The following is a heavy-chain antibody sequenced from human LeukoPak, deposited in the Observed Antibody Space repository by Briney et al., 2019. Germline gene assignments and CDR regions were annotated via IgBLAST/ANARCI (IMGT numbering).Heavy chain of an antibody. CDR3: ATYSLSGYVDY. CDR1: GGTFSSYA. J-gene: IGHJ4*02. V-gene: IGHV1-24*01. D-gene: IGHD2-15*01. Sequence: ASVKVSCKASGGTFSSYAISWVRQAPGQGLEWMGGFDPEDGETIYAQKFQGRVTMTEDTSTDTAYMELSSLRSEDTAVYYCATYSLSGYVDYWGQGTLVTVSS. CDR2: FDPEDGET.